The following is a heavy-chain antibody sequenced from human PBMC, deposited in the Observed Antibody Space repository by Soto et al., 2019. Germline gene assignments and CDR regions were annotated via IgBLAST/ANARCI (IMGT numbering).Heavy chain of an antibody. J-gene: IGHJ4*02. D-gene: IGHD5-12*01. CDR3: ARALNGYNYYFDY. CDR2: IIPIFGTA. Sequence: SVKVSCKASGGTFSSYAISWVRQAPGQGLEWMGGIIPIFGTANYAQKFQGRATITADESTSTAYMELSSLRSEDTAVYYCARALNGYNYYFDYWGQGTLVTVSS. V-gene: IGHV1-69*13. CDR1: GGTFSSYA.